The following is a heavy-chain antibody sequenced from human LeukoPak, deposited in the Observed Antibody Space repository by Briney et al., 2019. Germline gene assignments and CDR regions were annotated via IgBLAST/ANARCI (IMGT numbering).Heavy chain of an antibody. J-gene: IGHJ4*02. D-gene: IGHD3-10*01. CDR1: GGPISSSSYY. Sequence: SETLSLTCTVSGGPISSSSYYWGWIRQPPGKGLEWIGSIYYSGSTYYNPSLKSRVTISVDTSKNQFSLKLSSVTAADTAVYYCARAANYYGSGLPWDYWGQGTLVTVSS. CDR2: IYYSGST. V-gene: IGHV4-39*07. CDR3: ARAANYYGSGLPWDY.